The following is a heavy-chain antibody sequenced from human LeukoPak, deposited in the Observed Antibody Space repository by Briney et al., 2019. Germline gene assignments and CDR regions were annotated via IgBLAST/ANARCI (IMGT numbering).Heavy chain of an antibody. V-gene: IGHV3-23*01. CDR2: ISGSGGST. CDR3: AKGPDITIFGVVIIPLDGMDV. Sequence: GASLRLSCAASRFTFSSYAMSWVRQAPGKGLEWVSAISGSGGSTYYADSVKGRFTISRDNSKNTLYLQMNSLRAEDTAVYYCAKGPDITIFGVVIIPLDGMDVWGQGTTVTVSS. CDR1: RFTFSSYA. D-gene: IGHD3-3*01. J-gene: IGHJ6*02.